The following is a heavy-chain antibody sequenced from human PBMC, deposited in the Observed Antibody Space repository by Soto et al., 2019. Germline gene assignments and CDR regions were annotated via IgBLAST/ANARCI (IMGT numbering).Heavy chain of an antibody. V-gene: IGHV3-9*01. CDR1: GFTFDDYA. Sequence: GGSLRLSCAASGFTFDDYAMHWVRQAPGKGLEWVSGISWNSGSIGYADSVKGRFTISRDNAKNSLYLQMNSLRAEDTALYYCAKVRPYCSGGSCYSGDAFDIWGQGTMVTVSS. CDR3: AKVRPYCSGGSCYSGDAFDI. D-gene: IGHD2-15*01. CDR2: ISWNSGSI. J-gene: IGHJ3*02.